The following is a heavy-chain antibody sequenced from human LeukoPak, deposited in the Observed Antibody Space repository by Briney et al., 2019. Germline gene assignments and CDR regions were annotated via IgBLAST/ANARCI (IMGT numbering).Heavy chain of an antibody. Sequence: HPGGSLRLSCSASGFIFSSYAMHWVRQAPGKGLEFVSGISSNGGSTYYADSVKARFTMSRDNSKNALYLQMSSLRAEDTAVYYCVKRLNNYFDYWGQGTLVTVSS. CDR3: VKRLNNYFDY. D-gene: IGHD4/OR15-4a*01. V-gene: IGHV3-64D*06. CDR2: ISSNGGST. J-gene: IGHJ4*02. CDR1: GFIFSSYA.